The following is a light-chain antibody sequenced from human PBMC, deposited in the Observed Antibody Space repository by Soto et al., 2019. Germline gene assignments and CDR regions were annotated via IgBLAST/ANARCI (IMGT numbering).Light chain of an antibody. CDR2: WAS. CDR3: QQYYETPWT. V-gene: IGKV4-1*01. CDR1: QSLLYSSNNKNY. Sequence: DIVMTQSPDSLTVSLGESATINCKSSQSLLYSSNNKNYLAWYQQKPGQPPKLLIHWASNREFGVPDRFSGSGSGTDFTLTISSLQTEDVAVYYCQQYYETPWTFXQGTKVGIK. J-gene: IGKJ1*01.